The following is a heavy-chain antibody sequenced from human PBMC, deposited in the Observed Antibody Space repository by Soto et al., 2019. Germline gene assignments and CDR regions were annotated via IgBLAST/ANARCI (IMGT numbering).Heavy chain of an antibody. V-gene: IGHV4-4*02. CDR1: SGSISSSNW. J-gene: IGHJ6*03. Sequence: SETLSLTCAVSSGSISSSNWWSWVRQPPGKGLEWIGEIYHSGSTNYNPSLKSRVTISVDKSKNQFSLKLSSVTAADTAVYYCARAPAIIYGDPNYYYYYMDVWGKGTTVTVSS. D-gene: IGHD4-17*01. CDR3: ARAPAIIYGDPNYYYYYMDV. CDR2: IYHSGST.